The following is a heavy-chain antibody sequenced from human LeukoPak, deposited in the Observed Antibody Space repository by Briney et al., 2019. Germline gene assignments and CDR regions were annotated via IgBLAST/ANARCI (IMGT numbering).Heavy chain of an antibody. D-gene: IGHD1-1*01. CDR2: ITGSGGST. Sequence: PGGTLRISCAASGFTFSSYAMIWIRQAPGKGLEWVSTITGSGGSTYCADSVKGRFTVSRDNSKNTLYLQMNSLRAEDTAVYYCAKALSGTLAGNFDYWGEGTLVTVSS. CDR3: AKALSGTLAGNFDY. CDR1: GFTFSSYA. V-gene: IGHV3-23*01. J-gene: IGHJ4*02.